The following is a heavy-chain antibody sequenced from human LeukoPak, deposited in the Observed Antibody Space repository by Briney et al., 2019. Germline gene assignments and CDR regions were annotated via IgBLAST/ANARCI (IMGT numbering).Heavy chain of an antibody. Sequence: GGSLRLSCAASGFTFNSYWMSWVRQAPGKGLEWVANIKQDGSEKYYVDSVKGRFTISRDNAKNSLYLQMNSLRAEDTAVYYCAREVVSSGWYRGTYFDYWGQGTLVTVSS. D-gene: IGHD6-19*01. CDR1: GFTFNSYW. CDR3: AREVVSSGWYRGTYFDY. CDR2: IKQDGSEK. V-gene: IGHV3-7*01. J-gene: IGHJ4*02.